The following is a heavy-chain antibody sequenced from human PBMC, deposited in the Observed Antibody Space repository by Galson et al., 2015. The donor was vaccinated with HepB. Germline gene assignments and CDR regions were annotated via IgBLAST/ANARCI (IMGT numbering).Heavy chain of an antibody. J-gene: IGHJ4*02. D-gene: IGHD2-2*01. CDR1: GFIFKDSA. Sequence: SLRLSCAVSGFIFKDSAIHWIRQAPGKGLEWVGRIRSQANYYATHYAASMKGRFTIARDDSKNTADLQVDSLKTEDTDVYYCNLAPAPNFDYWGQGTLVTVSS. CDR3: NLAPAPNFDY. V-gene: IGHV3-73*01. CDR2: IRSQANYYAT.